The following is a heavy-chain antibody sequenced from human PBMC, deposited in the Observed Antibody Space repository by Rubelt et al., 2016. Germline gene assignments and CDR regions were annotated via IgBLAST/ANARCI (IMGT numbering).Heavy chain of an antibody. CDR2: IYYSGST. V-gene: IGHV4-39*01. D-gene: IGHD2-2*01. J-gene: IGHJ6*03. Sequence: QLQLQESGPGLVKPSETLSLTCTVSGGSISSSSYYWGWIRQPPGKGLEWIGSIYYSGSTYYNPSLMSRVSISVDTSKNQFALKLSSVTGADTAVYYCASWPAASYYCVCMDVWGKVTTVTVSS. CDR1: GGSISSSSYY. CDR3: ASWPAASYYCVCMDV.